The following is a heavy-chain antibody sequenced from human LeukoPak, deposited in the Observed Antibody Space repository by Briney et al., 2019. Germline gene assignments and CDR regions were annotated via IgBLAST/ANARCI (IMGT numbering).Heavy chain of an antibody. D-gene: IGHD3-22*01. Sequence: GRSLRLSCAASGFTFSSYAMHWVRQAPGKGLEWVAVILYDGSNKYYADSVKGRFTISRDNSKNTLYLQMNSLRAEDTAVYYCARDSISYNDANGSTFGYWGQGTPVTVSS. CDR3: ARDSISYNDANGSTFGY. CDR1: GFTFSSYA. V-gene: IGHV3-30-3*01. CDR2: ILYDGSNK. J-gene: IGHJ4*02.